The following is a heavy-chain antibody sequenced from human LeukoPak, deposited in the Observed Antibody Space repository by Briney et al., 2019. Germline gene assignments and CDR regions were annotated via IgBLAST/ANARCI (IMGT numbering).Heavy chain of an antibody. V-gene: IGHV4-39*07. D-gene: IGHD2-2*01. CDR1: GGSISSTCYY. CDR2: IYYSGST. J-gene: IGHJ6*03. Sequence: SSETLSLTCTVSGGSISSTCYYWGRIRQPPGKGLEWIVSIYYSGSTYYNPSLTSRVNISVDTSKDQFSLKLSSVTAAHTAVYSCAILGYCSSTSCYRYYMDVCGKGTTVTVSS. CDR3: AILGYCSSTSCYRYYMDV.